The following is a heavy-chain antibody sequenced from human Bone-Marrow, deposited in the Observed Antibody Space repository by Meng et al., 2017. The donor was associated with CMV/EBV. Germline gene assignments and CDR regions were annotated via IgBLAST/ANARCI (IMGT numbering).Heavy chain of an antibody. D-gene: IGHD6-19*01. Sequence: GESLKISCAASGFTFSTYAMHWVRQAPGKGLEWVANIKQDGSEKYYVDSVKGRFTISRDNAKNSLYLQMNSLRAEDTAVYYCARGLPSGWAQWGQGTLVTVSS. CDR2: IKQDGSEK. J-gene: IGHJ4*02. V-gene: IGHV3-7*01. CDR1: GFTFSTYA. CDR3: ARGLPSGWAQ.